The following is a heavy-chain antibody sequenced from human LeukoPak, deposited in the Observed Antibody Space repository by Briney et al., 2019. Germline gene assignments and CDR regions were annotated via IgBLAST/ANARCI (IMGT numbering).Heavy chain of an antibody. J-gene: IGHJ3*02. V-gene: IGHV1-2*02. CDR2: INPNSGGT. D-gene: IGHD4-17*01. Sequence: ASVKVSCKASGYTFTGYYMHWVRQAPGPGLEWMGWINPNSGGTNYAQKFQGRVTMTRDTSISTAYMELSRLRSDDTAVYYCARDYGDVDAFDIWGQGTMVTVSS. CDR3: ARDYGDVDAFDI. CDR1: GYTFTGYY.